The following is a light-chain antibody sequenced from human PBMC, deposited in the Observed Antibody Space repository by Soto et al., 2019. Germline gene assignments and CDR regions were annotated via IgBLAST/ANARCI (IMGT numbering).Light chain of an antibody. Sequence: EVVLTQSPATLSLSPGERATLSCRASQSVSSHLAWYQQRPGQAPRLLIYDAYNRPTGIPGRFSGSGSETDFTLTISSLEHEDFSAYYCQQRSNGPAYTFGQGTRLDIK. CDR2: DAY. CDR1: QSVSSH. CDR3: QQRSNGPAYT. J-gene: IGKJ2*01. V-gene: IGKV3-11*01.